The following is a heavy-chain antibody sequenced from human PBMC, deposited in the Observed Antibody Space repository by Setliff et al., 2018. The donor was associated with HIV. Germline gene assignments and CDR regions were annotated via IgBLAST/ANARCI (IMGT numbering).Heavy chain of an antibody. CDR1: GGSISSGGYY. V-gene: IGHV4-31*03. D-gene: IGHD3-9*01. CDR3: AREKGRYFDWSHTRDAFDI. J-gene: IGHJ3*02. Sequence: PSETLSLTCTVSGGSISSGGYYWSWIRHHPGKGLEWIGYIHYSGNTYYNPSLKSRLTISVDTFKNQFSLNLSSVTAADTAVYYCAREKGRYFDWSHTRDAFDIWGQGTMVTVSS. CDR2: IHYSGNT.